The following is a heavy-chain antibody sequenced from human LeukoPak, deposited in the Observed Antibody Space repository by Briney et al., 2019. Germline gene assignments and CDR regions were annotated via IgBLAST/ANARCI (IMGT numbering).Heavy chain of an antibody. CDR2: IYSGGST. V-gene: IGHV3-66*01. J-gene: IGHJ4*02. CDR3: ARGRFYFGSGSQFFDY. Sequence: GGSLRLSCAVSGFTVSTNYMSWVRQAPGKGLEWVSVIYSGGSTYYADSVKGRFTISNSKNTLYLQMSSLRAEDTAVYHCARGRFYFGSGSQFFDYWGQGTLVTVSS. CDR1: GFTVSTNY. D-gene: IGHD3-10*01.